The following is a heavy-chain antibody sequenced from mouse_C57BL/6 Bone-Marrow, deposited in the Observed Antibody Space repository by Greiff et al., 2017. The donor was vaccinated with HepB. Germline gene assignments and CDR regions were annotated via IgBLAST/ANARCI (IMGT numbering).Heavy chain of an antibody. V-gene: IGHV5-6*03. Sequence: EVKVVESGEGLVKPGGSLKLSCAASGFTFSSYAMSWVRQTPEKRLEWVAYISSGGSYTYYPDSVKGRFTISRDNAKNTLYLQMSSLKSEDTAMYYCARHAIYYGYDWGQGTTLTVSS. CDR2: ISSGGSYT. J-gene: IGHJ2*01. CDR3: ARHAIYYGYD. CDR1: GFTFSSYA. D-gene: IGHD2-2*01.